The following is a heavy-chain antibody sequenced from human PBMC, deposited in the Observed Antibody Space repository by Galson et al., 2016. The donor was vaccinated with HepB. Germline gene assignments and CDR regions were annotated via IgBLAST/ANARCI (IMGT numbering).Heavy chain of an antibody. J-gene: IGHJ3*01. CDR3: ARLILRDYGDYGDAFDF. Sequence: QSGAEVKKPGESLKISCKGSGYSFTSYWIGWVRQMPGKGLEWMGIIYPGDSETRYSPSFQGQVTISADKSIRTAYLQWRSLKASDTAMYYCARLILRDYGDYGDAFDFWGQGTMVTVSS. CDR1: GYSFTSYW. D-gene: IGHD4-17*01. CDR2: IYPGDSET. V-gene: IGHV5-51*01.